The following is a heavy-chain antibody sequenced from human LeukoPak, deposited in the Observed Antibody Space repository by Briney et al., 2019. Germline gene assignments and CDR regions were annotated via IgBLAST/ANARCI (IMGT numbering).Heavy chain of an antibody. CDR3: LNWNGGY. CDR2: INHSGST. V-gene: IGHV4-39*07. J-gene: IGHJ4*02. CDR1: GGSISSGGYY. D-gene: IGHD1-20*01. Sequence: PSETLSLTCTVSGGSISSGGYYWSWIRQPPGKGLEWIGEINHSGSTNYNPSLKSRVTISVDTSKNQFSLKLSSVTAADTAVYYCLNWNGGYWGQGTLVTVSS.